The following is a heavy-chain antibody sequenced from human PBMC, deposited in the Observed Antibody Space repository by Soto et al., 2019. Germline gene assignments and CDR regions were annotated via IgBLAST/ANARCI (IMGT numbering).Heavy chain of an antibody. D-gene: IGHD1-26*01. Sequence: QVQLVQSGAEVKKPGASVKVSCKASGYTFTGYYMHWVRQAPGQGLEWMGWINPNSGGTNYAQKFQGRVTMTRDTSISTAYMELSRLRSDDTAVYYCARDWASGSPLNLFDPWGQGTLVTVSS. CDR1: GYTFTGYY. CDR2: INPNSGGT. CDR3: ARDWASGSPLNLFDP. J-gene: IGHJ5*02. V-gene: IGHV1-2*02.